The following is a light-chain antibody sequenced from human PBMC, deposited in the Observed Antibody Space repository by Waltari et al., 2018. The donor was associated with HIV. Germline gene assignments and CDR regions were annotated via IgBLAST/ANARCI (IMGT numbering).Light chain of an antibody. CDR1: SRDVGGYNY. J-gene: IGLJ3*02. CDR3: CSYAGSYTPNWV. CDR2: DVS. V-gene: IGLV2-11*01. Sequence: QSALTQPRSVSGSPGQSVTISCTGTSRDVGGYNYVSWYQPHPGKAPKLMIYDVSKRPSGVPDRFSGSKSGNTASLTISGLQAEDEADYYCCSYAGSYTPNWVFGGGTKLTVL.